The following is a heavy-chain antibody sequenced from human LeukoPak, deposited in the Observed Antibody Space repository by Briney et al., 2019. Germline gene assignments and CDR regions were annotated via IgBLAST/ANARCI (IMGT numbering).Heavy chain of an antibody. V-gene: IGHV3-11*01. Sequence: SGGSLRLSCAASGFTLSDHYMSWIRQAPGKGLEWVSYISNRGYSTYYAVSVKGRFTISRDNANNSLYLQMNSLSDEDTAIYYCATGKRTYRKWGQGTLVTVSS. CDR1: GFTLSDHY. CDR2: ISNRGYST. J-gene: IGHJ4*02. D-gene: IGHD5-18*01. CDR3: ATGKRTYRK.